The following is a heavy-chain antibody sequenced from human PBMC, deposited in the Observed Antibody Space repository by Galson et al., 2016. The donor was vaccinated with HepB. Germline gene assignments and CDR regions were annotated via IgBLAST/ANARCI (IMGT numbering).Heavy chain of an antibody. D-gene: IGHD6-13*01. V-gene: IGHV3-11*01. J-gene: IGHJ4*02. Sequence: LRLSCAGSGFTFSDYYMSWIRQAPGKGLEWVSYISSSGRMIYYADSVKGRFTISRDNAKNSLYLQMNSLRAEDTAVYYCARDQTGITAAGVDYWGQGTLVTVAS. CDR2: ISSSGRMI. CDR1: GFTFSDYY. CDR3: ARDQTGITAAGVDY.